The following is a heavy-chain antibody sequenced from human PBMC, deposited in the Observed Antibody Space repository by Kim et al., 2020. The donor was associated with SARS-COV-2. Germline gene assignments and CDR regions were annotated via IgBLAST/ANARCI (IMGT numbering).Heavy chain of an antibody. D-gene: IGHD3-9*01. Sequence: SVKVSCKASGGTFSSYAISWVRQAPGQGLEWMGGIIPIFGTANYAQKFQGRVTITADESTSTAYMELSSLRSEDTAVYYCARERSPGYDILTGYSRPSSLYYYGMDVWGQGTTVTVSS. CDR1: GGTFSSYA. CDR3: ARERSPGYDILTGYSRPSSLYYYGMDV. V-gene: IGHV1-69*13. J-gene: IGHJ6*02. CDR2: IIPIFGTA.